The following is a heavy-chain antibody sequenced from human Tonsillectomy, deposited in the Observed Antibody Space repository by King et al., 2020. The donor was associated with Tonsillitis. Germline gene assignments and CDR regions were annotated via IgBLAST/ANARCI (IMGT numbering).Heavy chain of an antibody. Sequence: VQLVESGGGVVQPGRSLRLSCAASGFTFTNYAMPWVRQAPGKGLEGVAVISFDGGNKNYADSVKGRFTISRDNSKKTLYLQMSSLRADDTAVYYCARDQMTGYSGNDLFVYWGQGTLVTVSS. V-gene: IGHV3-30-3*01. CDR2: ISFDGGNK. J-gene: IGHJ4*02. CDR1: GFTFTNYA. D-gene: IGHD5-12*01. CDR3: ARDQMTGYSGNDLFVY.